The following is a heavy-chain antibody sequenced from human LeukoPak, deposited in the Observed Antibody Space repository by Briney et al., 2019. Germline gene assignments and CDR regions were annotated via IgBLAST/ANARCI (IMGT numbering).Heavy chain of an antibody. J-gene: IGHJ6*03. CDR2: IRYDETSK. Sequence: GGSLRLSCAASGFSFSAFGMHWVRQSPGKGLEWVAFIRYDETSKYYADSVKGRFTISRDNSKNTLSLQMNSLRPEDTAVYYCAKEGDIASAGPTDYMDVWGKGTTVTVSS. V-gene: IGHV3-30*02. CDR3: AKEGDIASAGPTDYMDV. D-gene: IGHD6-13*01. CDR1: GFSFSAFG.